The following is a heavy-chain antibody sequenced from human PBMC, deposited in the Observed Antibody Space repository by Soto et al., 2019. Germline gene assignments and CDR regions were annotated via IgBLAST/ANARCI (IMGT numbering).Heavy chain of an antibody. D-gene: IGHD2-2*01. CDR1: GDSISGGASF. V-gene: IGHV4-31*03. CDR3: AKLSCTSSTCYFPGWFDP. J-gene: IGHJ5*02. CDR2: VYYSGSS. Sequence: SETLSLTCTVSGDSISGGASFWSWIRQPLGKGLEWIANVYYSGSSYYNPSPKSRLTISVDTTKNQFSLQLKSMTAADAAVYSCAKLSCTSSTCYFPGWFDPWGQGTLVTVSS.